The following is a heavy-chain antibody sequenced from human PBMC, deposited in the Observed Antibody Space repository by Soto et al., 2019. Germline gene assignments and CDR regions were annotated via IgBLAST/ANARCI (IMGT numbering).Heavy chain of an antibody. CDR1: GFTFSSYA. J-gene: IGHJ6*02. V-gene: IGHV3-30*14. CDR2: ISYDGSNK. D-gene: IGHD2-21*02. Sequence: QVQLVESGGGVVQPGRSLRLSCAASGFTFSSYAMHWVRQAPGKGLEWVAVISYDGSNKYYADSVKGRFTISRDNSKNTLYLRMRLLRAEDTAVYYCASDGVVVTAPPSYGRYVWGQGSTVTVCS. CDR3: ASDGVVVTAPPSYGRYV.